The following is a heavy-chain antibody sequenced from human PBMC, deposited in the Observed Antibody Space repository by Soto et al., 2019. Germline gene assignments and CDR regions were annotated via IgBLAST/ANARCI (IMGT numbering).Heavy chain of an antibody. V-gene: IGHV4-34*01. J-gene: IGHJ4*02. CDR2: INHGGST. CDR1: GGSFSGYY. CDR3: ARGGAIFGVVIERFDY. D-gene: IGHD3-3*01. Sequence: QVRLQQWGAGLVKPSETLSLTCAVYGGSFSGYYWSWIRQPPGKGLEWIGEINHGGSTNYNPSLKSRVTISVDTSKNQFSLKLSSVTAADTAVYYCARGGAIFGVVIERFDYWGQGTLVTVSS.